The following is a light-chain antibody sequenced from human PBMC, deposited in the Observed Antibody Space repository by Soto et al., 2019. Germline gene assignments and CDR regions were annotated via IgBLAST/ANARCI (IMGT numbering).Light chain of an antibody. CDR2: DVS. Sequence: QPVLTQPASVSGSPGQAITISCIGTSSDVGGYNYVSWYQQHPGKAPKLMIFDVSNRPSGVSNRFSGSKSGNTASLTISGLQAEDEADYYCSSYTSMNTLVFGGGTKLTVL. V-gene: IGLV2-14*03. CDR1: SSDVGGYNY. J-gene: IGLJ2*01. CDR3: SSYTSMNTLV.